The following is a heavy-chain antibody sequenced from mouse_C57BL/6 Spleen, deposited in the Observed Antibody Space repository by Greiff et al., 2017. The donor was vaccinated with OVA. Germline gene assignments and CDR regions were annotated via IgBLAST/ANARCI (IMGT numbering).Heavy chain of an antibody. V-gene: IGHV1-50*01. D-gene: IGHD1-1*01. CDR2: IDPSDSYT. Sequence: QVHVKQPGAELVKPGASVKLSCKASGYTFTSYWMQWVKQRPGQGLEWIGEIDPSDSYTNYNQKFKGKATLTVDTSSSTAYMQLSSLTSEDSAVYYCARGRYYYGSSGNFDYWGQGTTLTVSS. CDR3: ARGRYYYGSSGNFDY. CDR1: GYTFTSYW. J-gene: IGHJ2*01.